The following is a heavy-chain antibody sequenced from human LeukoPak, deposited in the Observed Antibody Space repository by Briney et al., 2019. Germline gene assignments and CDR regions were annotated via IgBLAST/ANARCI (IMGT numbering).Heavy chain of an antibody. V-gene: IGHV3-30*03. D-gene: IGHD3-10*01. J-gene: IGHJ4*02. CDR2: ISYDGSNK. Sequence: GGSLRLSCAASGFTFSNYGMHWVRQAPGKGLEWVAVISYDGSNKYYGDSVKGRFTISRDNSKNTLYLQMNSLRAEDTAVYYCARDHYGSGSPLGYWGQGTLVTVSS. CDR1: GFTFSNYG. CDR3: ARDHYGSGSPLGY.